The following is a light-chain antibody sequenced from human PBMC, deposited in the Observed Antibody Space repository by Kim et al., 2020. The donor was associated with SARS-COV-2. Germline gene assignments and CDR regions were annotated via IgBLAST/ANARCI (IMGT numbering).Light chain of an antibody. CDR2: DAS. V-gene: IGKV1-27*01. CDR3: QKCNGPPWT. J-gene: IGKJ1*01. Sequence: DIQMTQSPSSLSASVGDRVTITCRASQGISSNVAWYQQKPGKVPKLLMYDASVLQSGVTSRFSGSGSGTDFTLTISSLQPEDVATYYCQKCNGPPWTFGQGTKVDIK. CDR1: QGISSN.